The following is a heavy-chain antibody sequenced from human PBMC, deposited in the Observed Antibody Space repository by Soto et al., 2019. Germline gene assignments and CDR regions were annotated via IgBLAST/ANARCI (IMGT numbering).Heavy chain of an antibody. CDR2: ISAGGGST. Sequence: EVQLLESGGGLVRPGGSLRLSCAASGFTFSSYAMSWVRQAPGKALEWVSAISAGGGSTYYADSVKGRFTISRDNSKNTLYLQMNGLRVEDTAVYYCANRRHYSSDWYTFDYWGQGTLVTVCS. V-gene: IGHV3-23*01. D-gene: IGHD6-19*01. J-gene: IGHJ4*02. CDR3: ANRRHYSSDWYTFDY. CDR1: GFTFSSYA.